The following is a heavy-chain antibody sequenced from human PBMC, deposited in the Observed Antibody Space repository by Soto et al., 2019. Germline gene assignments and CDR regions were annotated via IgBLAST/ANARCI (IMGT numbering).Heavy chain of an antibody. CDR3: ARIRTSSFPAVGYYHGMDV. CDR1: GFSLSNARMG. V-gene: IGHV2-26*01. CDR2: IFSNDEK. Sequence: QVTLKESGPVLVKPTETLTLTCTVSGFSLSNARMGVSWIRQPPGKALEWLAHIFSNDEKSYSTSLKSRLTISKDTSKSQVVLTMTNMDPVDTATYYCARIRTSSFPAVGYYHGMDVWGQGTTVTVSS. D-gene: IGHD2-2*01. J-gene: IGHJ6*02.